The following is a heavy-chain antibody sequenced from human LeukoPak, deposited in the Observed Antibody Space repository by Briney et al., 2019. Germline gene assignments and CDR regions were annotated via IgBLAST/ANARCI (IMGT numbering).Heavy chain of an antibody. CDR2: INPNSGGT. CDR1: GYTFTGYY. Sequence: ASVKVSCKASGYTFTGYYMHWVRQAPGQGLEWMGWINPNSGGTNYAQKFQGRVTMTRDTSISTAYMELSRLRSDDTAVYYCARDYIAWDSARALDYWGQGTLVTVSS. D-gene: IGHD1-26*01. CDR3: ARDYIAWDSARALDY. J-gene: IGHJ4*02. V-gene: IGHV1-2*02.